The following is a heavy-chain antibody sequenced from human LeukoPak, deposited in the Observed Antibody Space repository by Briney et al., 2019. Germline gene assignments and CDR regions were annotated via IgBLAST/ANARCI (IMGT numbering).Heavy chain of an antibody. V-gene: IGHV1-18*04. CDR3: ARAPLKYDISTGHPSGYYYYGLDV. CDR2: INSHSGNT. D-gene: IGHD3-9*01. J-gene: IGHJ6*04. CDR1: GYTFTNYG. Sequence: ASVTVSCKASGYTFTNYGFNWVRQAPGQGLEWMGWINSHSGNTYYAQKLQGRVTMTTDTSTTTVYMELRSLESDDTAVYYCARAPLKYDISTGHPSGYYYYGLDVWGKGTTVTVSS.